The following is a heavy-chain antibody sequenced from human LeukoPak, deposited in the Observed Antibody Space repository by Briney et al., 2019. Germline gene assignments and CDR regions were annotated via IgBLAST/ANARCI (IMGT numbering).Heavy chain of an antibody. CDR3: ARGDESQFDY. D-gene: IGHD2-21*02. J-gene: IGHJ4*02. Sequence: PSETLSLTCTVSGGSISSSYKYWGWVRQPPGRGLEWIGSIYYSGTTYYNPSLKSRVTISVDTSKNQFSLKLSSVTAADTAVYYCARGDESQFDYWGQGTLVTVSS. V-gene: IGHV4-39*07. CDR2: IYYSGTT. CDR1: GGSISSSYKY.